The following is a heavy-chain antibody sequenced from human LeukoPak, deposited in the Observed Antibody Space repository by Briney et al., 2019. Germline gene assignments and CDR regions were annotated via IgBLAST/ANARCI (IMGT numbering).Heavy chain of an antibody. CDR3: ARVIDLGGVHDAFDI. V-gene: IGHV3-21*01. CDR1: GFTFSTYS. D-gene: IGHD3-16*02. Sequence: PGGSLRLSCAASGFTFSTYSMNWVRQAPGKGLEWVSSISSRSSYIYYADSGEGRFTISRDNAKNSLYLQMNSLRAEDTAAYYCARVIDLGGVHDAFDIWGQGTMVTVSS. CDR2: ISSRSSYI. J-gene: IGHJ3*02.